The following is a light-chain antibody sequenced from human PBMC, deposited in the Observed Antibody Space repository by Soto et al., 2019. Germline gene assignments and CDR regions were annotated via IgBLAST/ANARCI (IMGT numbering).Light chain of an antibody. CDR1: QSISRH. V-gene: IGKV1-39*01. CDR3: QQSYSAPLT. Sequence: DIQMTQSPTSLSASVGDSVSITCRASQSISRHLNWYQQKPGKAPKLLIYGASSLQSGVPSRISGSGSGTDFTLTISSLQPEDFATYYCQQSYSAPLTFGGGTKVDIK. CDR2: GAS. J-gene: IGKJ4*01.